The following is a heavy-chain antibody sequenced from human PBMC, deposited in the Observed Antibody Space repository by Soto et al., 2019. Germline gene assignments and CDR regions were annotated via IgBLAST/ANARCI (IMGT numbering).Heavy chain of an antibody. J-gene: IGHJ5*02. V-gene: IGHV4-4*02. Sequence: PSETLSLTCAVAGGSIGSSNWWSLVRQPPGKGLEWIGYIYHSGSTDRSRSTYYAPSLQSRVTISVDRPKNQFSLRLDSVTAADTALYYCAGKKPNNGWYYFHAWGQGTLVTVSS. D-gene: IGHD6-19*01. CDR2: IYHSGST. CDR3: AGKKPNNGWYYFHA. CDR1: GGSIGSSNW.